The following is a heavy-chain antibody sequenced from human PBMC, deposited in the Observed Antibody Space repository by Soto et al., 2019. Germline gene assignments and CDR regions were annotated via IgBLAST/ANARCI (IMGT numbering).Heavy chain of an antibody. Sequence: PGGSLRLSCAASGFTFSSYSMNWVRQAPGKGLEWVSSISSSSSYIYYADSVKGRFTISRDNAKNSLYLQMNSLRAEDTAVYYCARVTEQLALGYGMDVWGQGTTVTVSS. CDR1: GFTFSSYS. CDR2: ISSSSSYI. D-gene: IGHD6-13*01. J-gene: IGHJ6*02. CDR3: ARVTEQLALGYGMDV. V-gene: IGHV3-21*01.